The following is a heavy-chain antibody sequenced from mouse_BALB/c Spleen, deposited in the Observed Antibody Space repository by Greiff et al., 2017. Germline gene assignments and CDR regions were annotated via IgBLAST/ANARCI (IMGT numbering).Heavy chain of an antibody. V-gene: IGHV5-4*02. Sequence: EVQVVESGGGLVKPGGSLKLSCAASGFTFSDYYMYWVRQTPEKRLEWVATISDGGSYTYYPDSVKGRFTISRDHAKNNLYLQMSSLKSEDTAMYYCARAYTVGYLDYWGQGTTLTVSS. CDR2: ISDGGSYT. J-gene: IGHJ2*01. D-gene: IGHD2-10*01. CDR1: GFTFSDYY. CDR3: ARAYTVGYLDY.